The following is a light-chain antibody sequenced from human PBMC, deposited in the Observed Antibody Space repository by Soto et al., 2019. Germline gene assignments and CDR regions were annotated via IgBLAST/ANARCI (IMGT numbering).Light chain of an antibody. CDR2: AAS. V-gene: IGKV1-39*01. CDR3: QQSYSTPPA. CDR1: QSISSY. Sequence: DIQMTQSPSSLSASVGDRVTITCRASQSISSYLNWYQQKPGKAPKLLIYAASSLQSGVPSRFSGGGSGIDFTLTIGSLQPEDFATYYCQQSYSTPPAFGQGTKVEIK. J-gene: IGKJ1*01.